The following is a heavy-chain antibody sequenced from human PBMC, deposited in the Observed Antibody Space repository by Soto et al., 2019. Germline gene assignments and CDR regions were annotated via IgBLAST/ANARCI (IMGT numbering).Heavy chain of an antibody. D-gene: IGHD6-19*01. J-gene: IGHJ4*02. CDR2: ISVSGTGT. CDR1: GFTFSNYA. CDR3: AKDSPHIAVHFDY. Sequence: DVQLLDSGGGLVQPGGSLRLSCAASGFTFSNYAMTWVRQAPGRGLEWVSTISVSGTGTYYADSVKGRFTISRDNSKNTLHRQMSSLKAEDTAVYYCAKDSPHIAVHFDYWCQGTLVTVSS. V-gene: IGHV3-23*01.